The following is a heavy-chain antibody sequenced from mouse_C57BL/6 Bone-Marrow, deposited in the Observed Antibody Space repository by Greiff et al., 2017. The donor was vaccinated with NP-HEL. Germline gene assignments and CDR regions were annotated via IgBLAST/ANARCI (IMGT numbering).Heavy chain of an antibody. J-gene: IGHJ1*03. CDR2: IDPETGGT. CDR3: TRHYFDV. CDR1: GYTFTDYE. Sequence: QVQLQQSGAELVRPGASVTLSCKASGYTFTDYEMHWVRQTPVHGLDWIGAIDPETGGTAYNQKFKGKAILTADKSSSTAYMELRSLTSEDSAVYYCTRHYFDVWGTGTTVTVSS. V-gene: IGHV1-15*01.